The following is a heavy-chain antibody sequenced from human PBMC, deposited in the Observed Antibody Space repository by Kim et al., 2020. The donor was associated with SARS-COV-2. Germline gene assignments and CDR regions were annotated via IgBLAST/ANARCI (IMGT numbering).Heavy chain of an antibody. J-gene: IGHJ3*02. V-gene: IGHV4-39*01. CDR3: ARYYGSGSYADAFDI. Sequence: PSRKSRVTISGDTSKNQLSLRLSSVTAADTAVYYCARYYGSGSYADAFDIWGQGTMVTVSS. D-gene: IGHD3-10*01.